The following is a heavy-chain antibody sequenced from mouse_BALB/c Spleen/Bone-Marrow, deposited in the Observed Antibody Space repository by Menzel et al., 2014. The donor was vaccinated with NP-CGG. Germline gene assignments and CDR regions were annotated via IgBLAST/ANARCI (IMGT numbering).Heavy chain of an antibody. D-gene: IGHD1-1*01. J-gene: IGHJ4*01. V-gene: IGHV1-80*01. Sequence: VQLQQSGAELVRPGPSVKFSCRDSGLPFSNNWMNWMKQRPGKGLEWIGQIFPGDGDTNYIGKCTGKATLTADKSSSTAYMQLSSLTSEDSAVYFCASRGDYSYAMDYWGQGTSVTVSS. CDR3: ASRGDYSYAMDY. CDR1: GLPFSNNW. CDR2: IFPGDGDT.